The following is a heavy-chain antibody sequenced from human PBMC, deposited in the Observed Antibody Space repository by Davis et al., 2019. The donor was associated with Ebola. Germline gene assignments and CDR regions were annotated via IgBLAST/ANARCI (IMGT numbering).Heavy chain of an antibody. Sequence: GGSLRLSCAASGFTFSSYWMSWVRQAPGKGLEWVSSISSSSSYIYYADSVKGRFTISRDNSKNTLYLQMNSLRAEDTAVYYCAKSLVGATTFWGQGTLVTVSS. CDR3: AKSLVGATTF. CDR1: GFTFSSYW. CDR2: ISSSSSYI. J-gene: IGHJ4*02. V-gene: IGHV3-21*01. D-gene: IGHD1-26*01.